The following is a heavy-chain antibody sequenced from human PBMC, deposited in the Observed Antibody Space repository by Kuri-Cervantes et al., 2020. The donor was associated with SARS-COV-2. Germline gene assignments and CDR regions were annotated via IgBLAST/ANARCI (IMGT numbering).Heavy chain of an antibody. CDR1: GFTFSDYY. D-gene: IGHD5-24*01. V-gene: IGHV3-11*01. J-gene: IGHJ4*02. CDR3: ARPEMVRGVDY. CDR2: TSSSGSTI. Sequence: GESLKISCAASGFTFSDYYMSWIRQAPGKGLEWVSYTSSSGSTIYYADSVKGQFTISRDNAKNSLYLQMNSLRAEDTAVYYCARPEMVRGVDYWGQGTLVTVSS.